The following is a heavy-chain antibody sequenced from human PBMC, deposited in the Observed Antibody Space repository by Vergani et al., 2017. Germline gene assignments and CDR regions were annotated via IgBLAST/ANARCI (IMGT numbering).Heavy chain of an antibody. D-gene: IGHD5-12*01. CDR1: GFTFSSYS. V-gene: IGHV3-48*01. J-gene: IGHJ5*02. CDR2: ISSSSTTI. Sequence: QLVESGGGLVQPGGSLRLSCAASGFTFSSYSMSWVRQAPGKGLEWVSFISSSSTTISYADSVKGRFTISRDNGEYSLYLQMNSRRAEDTAVYFCARGTPGYQGGDRRFDPWGQGTLVTVSS. CDR3: ARGTPGYQGGDRRFDP.